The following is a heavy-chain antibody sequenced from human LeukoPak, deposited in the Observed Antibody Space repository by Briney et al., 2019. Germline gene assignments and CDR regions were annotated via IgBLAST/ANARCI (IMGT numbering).Heavy chain of an antibody. CDR2: IYYSGST. V-gene: IGHV4-39*07. CDR3: ATGYSNGWTSDFDY. D-gene: IGHD6-19*01. J-gene: IGHJ4*02. Sequence: SETLSLTCTVSGGSISSSSYYWGWIRQPPGKGLEWIGSIYYSGSTYYNPSLKSRVTISSDTSKNQFSLKVRSVTAADTAVYYCATGYSNGWTSDFDYWGQGAQVTVSS. CDR1: GGSISSSSYY.